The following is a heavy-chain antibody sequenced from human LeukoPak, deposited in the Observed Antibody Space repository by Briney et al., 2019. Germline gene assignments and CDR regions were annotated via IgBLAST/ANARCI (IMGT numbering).Heavy chain of an antibody. Sequence: ASVKVSCKASGYSFADYYIHWVRQAPGQGLEWMGWIKPDSGGTRSAQKFQGRVTMTTDTSISTAYMELSSLRYDDTAVYYCATNILVRDIINWFDPWGQGTLVTVSS. CDR3: ATNILVRDIINWFDP. V-gene: IGHV1-2*02. J-gene: IGHJ5*02. D-gene: IGHD3-10*01. CDR1: GYSFADYY. CDR2: IKPDSGGT.